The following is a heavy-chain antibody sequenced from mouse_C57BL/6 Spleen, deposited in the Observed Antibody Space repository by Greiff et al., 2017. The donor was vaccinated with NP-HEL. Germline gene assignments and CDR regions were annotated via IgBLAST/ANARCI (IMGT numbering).Heavy chain of an antibody. J-gene: IGHJ1*03. Sequence: QVQLKESGPELVKPGASVKISCKASGYAFSSSWMNWVKQRPGKGLEWIGRIYPGDGDTNYNGKFKGKATLTADKSSSTAYMQLSSLTSEDSAVYFCAREPNYYCGSSWYFDVWGTGTTVTVSS. CDR1: GYAFSSSW. CDR2: IYPGDGDT. V-gene: IGHV1-82*01. D-gene: IGHD1-1*01. CDR3: AREPNYYCGSSWYFDV.